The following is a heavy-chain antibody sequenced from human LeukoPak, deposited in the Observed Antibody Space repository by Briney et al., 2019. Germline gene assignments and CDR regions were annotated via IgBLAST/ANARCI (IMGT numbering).Heavy chain of an antibody. Sequence: SETLSLTCTVSGGSISSTSYYWGWIRQPPGKGLEWIGSIYYSGSTYNNPSLKSRVTISVDTSKNQFSLKLSSVTAADTAVYYCARSGYSNFDYWGQGTLVTVSS. CDR2: IYYSGST. V-gene: IGHV4-39*07. D-gene: IGHD3-3*01. CDR3: ARSGYSNFDY. J-gene: IGHJ4*02. CDR1: GGSISSTSYY.